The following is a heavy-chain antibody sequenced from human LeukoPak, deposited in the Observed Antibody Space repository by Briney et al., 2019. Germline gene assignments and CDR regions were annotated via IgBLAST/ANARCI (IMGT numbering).Heavy chain of an antibody. D-gene: IGHD1-14*01. CDR1: GFTFSTFA. CDR3: AKVTWDAFDI. CDR2: IFPSGGEI. J-gene: IGHJ3*02. Sequence: GGSLRLSCAASGFTFSTFAMIWVRQPPGKGLEWVSSIFPSGGEIHYADSVRGRFTISRDNSKSILSLQMNSLRAEDTAVYYCAKVTWDAFDIWGQGTMVTVSS. V-gene: IGHV3-23*01.